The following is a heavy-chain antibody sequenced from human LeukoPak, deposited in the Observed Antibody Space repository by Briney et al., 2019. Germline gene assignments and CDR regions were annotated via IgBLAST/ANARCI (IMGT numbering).Heavy chain of an antibody. Sequence: PGRSLRLSCAASGFTFSSYAMHWVRQAPGKGLEWVAVISYDGSNKYYADSVKGRFTISRDNSKNTLYLQMNSLRAEDTAVYYCARDYDFWSGYNAFDIWGQGTMVTVSS. V-gene: IGHV3-30-3*01. CDR2: ISYDGSNK. D-gene: IGHD3-3*01. J-gene: IGHJ3*02. CDR3: ARDYDFWSGYNAFDI. CDR1: GFTFSSYA.